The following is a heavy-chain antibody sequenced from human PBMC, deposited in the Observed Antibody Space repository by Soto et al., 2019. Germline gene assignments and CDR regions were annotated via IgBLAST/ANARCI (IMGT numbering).Heavy chain of an antibody. CDR3: ARDREGVGAGLF. CDR1: GFTFSSIS. CDR2: ISSSSSYI. V-gene: IGHV3-21*06. Sequence: EVQLVESGGGLVKPGGSRRPSCAPSGFTFSSISMNWVRRAPGRGLGGVSSISSSSSYIYYADSVKGRFTISRDNAKNSLYLQMNSLRAEDTAVYYCARDREGVGAGLFWGQGTMVTVSS. J-gene: IGHJ3*01. D-gene: IGHD1-26*01.